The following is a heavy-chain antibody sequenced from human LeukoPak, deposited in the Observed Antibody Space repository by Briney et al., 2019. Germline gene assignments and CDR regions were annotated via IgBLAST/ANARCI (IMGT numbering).Heavy chain of an antibody. V-gene: IGHV3-53*01. J-gene: IGHJ5*02. CDR1: RFTVNNSH. Sequence: PGGSLTLSCAASRFTVNNSHMIWLPQAPGQGREGVTVIHSGGSTNYADSVKGRFTISRDNSKNTLFLQMNSLRAEDTAVYYCARDLGGYDETSGSDPWGQGTLVTVSS. CDR2: IHSGGST. CDR3: ARDLGGYDETSGSDP. D-gene: IGHD3-22*01.